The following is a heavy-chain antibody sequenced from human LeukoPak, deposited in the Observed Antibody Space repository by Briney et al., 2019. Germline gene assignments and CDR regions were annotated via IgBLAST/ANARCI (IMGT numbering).Heavy chain of an antibody. D-gene: IGHD6-25*01. CDR3: TTAALH. CDR1: GFTFSDAW. J-gene: IGHJ1*01. V-gene: IGHV3-15*01. CDR2: IRSEADGGTT. Sequence: PGGSLRLSCAASGFTFSDAWMNWVRQDPGKGLEWVGHIRSEADGGTTDYAAPVKGRFTISRDDSKSTLFLHMNSLKPEDTAVYYCTTAALHWGQGTLVTVSS.